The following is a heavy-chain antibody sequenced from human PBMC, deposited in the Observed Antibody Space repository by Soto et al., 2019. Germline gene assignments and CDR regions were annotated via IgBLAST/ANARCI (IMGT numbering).Heavy chain of an antibody. CDR1: GYTVTEYG. V-gene: IGHV1-18*01. J-gene: IGHJ4*02. D-gene: IGHD4-17*01. CDR2: ISPYNGKT. Sequence: QDQLVQSGAEVTQPGASVKVSCKTSGYTVTEYGISWFRQAPCQGLEWMVWISPYNGKTNYIQRFQARRSITTYTCSTTVYMDLRTLKSDDPAIYFCVRGDYGDTKLYSFGHWGQGPLVTVSA. CDR3: VRGDYGDTKLYSFGH.